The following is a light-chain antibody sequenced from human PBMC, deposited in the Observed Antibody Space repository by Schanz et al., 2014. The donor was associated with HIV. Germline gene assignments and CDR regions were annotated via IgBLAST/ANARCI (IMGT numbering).Light chain of an antibody. J-gene: IGLJ2*01. CDR2: STY. Sequence: QSVLTQPPSVSGAPGQRVTISCTGSRSNIGAGYDVHWYQQFPGTAPKLLIYSTYQRPSGVPDRFSGSKSGTSASLAISGLQSVDEGDYYCAAWDDSLNGLFGGGTKLTVL. CDR3: AAWDDSLNGL. V-gene: IGLV1-44*01. CDR1: RSNIGAGYD.